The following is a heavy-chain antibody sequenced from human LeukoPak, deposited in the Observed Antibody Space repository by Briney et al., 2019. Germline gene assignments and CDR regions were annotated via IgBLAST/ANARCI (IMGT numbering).Heavy chain of an antibody. V-gene: IGHV1-8*01. CDR2: MNPNSGNT. J-gene: IGHJ2*01. CDR1: GYTFTSYD. Sequence: ASVKVSCKASGYTFTSYDINWVRQATGQGLEWMGWMNPNSGNTGYAQKFQGRVTMTRNTSISTAYMELSSLRSEDTAVYYCARDRRVTMTGGLGLWGRGTLVTVSS. CDR3: ARDRRVTMTGGLGL. D-gene: IGHD3-22*01.